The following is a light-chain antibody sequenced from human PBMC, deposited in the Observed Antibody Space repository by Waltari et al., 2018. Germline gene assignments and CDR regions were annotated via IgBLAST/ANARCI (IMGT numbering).Light chain of an antibody. CDR1: SSNIGSNT. CDR3: ATWDDSLNGRV. V-gene: IGLV1-44*01. CDR2: TDN. J-gene: IGLJ3*02. Sequence: QSVLTQPPSASGTPGQGVTISCSGSSSNIGSNTVSWYQQVPGTAPRLLMHTDNQRPSGVPDRFSGSKSGTSASLAISGLQSEDEAHYFCATWDDSLNGRVFGGGTKVTVL.